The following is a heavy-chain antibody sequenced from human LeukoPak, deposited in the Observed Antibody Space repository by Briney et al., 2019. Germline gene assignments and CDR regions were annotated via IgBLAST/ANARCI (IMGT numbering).Heavy chain of an antibody. D-gene: IGHD3-10*01. Sequence: SGGSLRLSCAASGFTFSNAWMSWVRQAPGKGLEWVGRIKSKTDGGTTDYAAPVKGRFTISRDDSKNTLYLQMNSLKTEDTAVYYCTTVHGSGSYPRDYWGQGTLVTVSS. CDR2: IKSKTDGGTT. CDR3: TTVHGSGSYPRDY. J-gene: IGHJ4*02. V-gene: IGHV3-15*01. CDR1: GFTFSNAW.